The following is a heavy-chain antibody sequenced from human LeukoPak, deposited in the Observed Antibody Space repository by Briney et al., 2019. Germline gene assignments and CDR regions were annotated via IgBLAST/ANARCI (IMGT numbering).Heavy chain of an antibody. Sequence: ASVKLSCKASGYIFTSYDINWVRQATGQGLEWMGWVNPNNGNTGFAQKFQGRVTMSRDTSISTAYMELRSLRSEDAAVYYCVRESTIEVAGSDAFDTWGQGTKVIVSS. D-gene: IGHD6-19*01. V-gene: IGHV1-8*02. CDR2: VNPNNGNT. CDR3: VRESTIEVAGSDAFDT. J-gene: IGHJ3*02. CDR1: GYIFTSYD.